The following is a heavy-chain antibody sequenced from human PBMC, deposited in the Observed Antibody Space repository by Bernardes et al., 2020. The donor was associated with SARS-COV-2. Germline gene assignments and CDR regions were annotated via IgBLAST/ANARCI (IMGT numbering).Heavy chain of an antibody. V-gene: IGHV1-46*01. CDR3: ATLDGYIYEGRIYYFDY. CDR1: GYTFTSYY. Sequence: ASVKVSCKASGYTFTSYYMHWVRQAPGQGLEWMGIINPSGGSTSYAQKFQGRVTMTRDTSTSTVYMELSSLRSEDTAVYYCATLDGYIYEGRIYYFDYWGQGTLVTVSS. CDR2: INPSGGST. J-gene: IGHJ4*02. D-gene: IGHD5-12*01.